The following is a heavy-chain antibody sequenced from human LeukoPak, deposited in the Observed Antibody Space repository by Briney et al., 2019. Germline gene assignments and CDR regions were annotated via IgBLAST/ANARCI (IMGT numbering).Heavy chain of an antibody. D-gene: IGHD6-13*01. CDR3: ARKLVGFSSPYRD. V-gene: IGHV4-34*01. J-gene: IGHJ4*02. CDR1: VGSFSGYY. CDR2: INHSGST. Sequence: PSETLSLTCAVYVGSFSGYYWSWIRQPPGKGLEWIGEINHSGSTNYNSSLKSRVTISVDTSKNQFSLKLSSVTAADTAVYYCARKLVGFSSPYRDWGQGTLVTVSS.